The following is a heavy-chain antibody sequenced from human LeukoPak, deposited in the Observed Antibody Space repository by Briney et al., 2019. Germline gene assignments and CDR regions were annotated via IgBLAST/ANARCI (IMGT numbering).Heavy chain of an antibody. CDR3: AREDDILTGYYFSRRGGFDY. CDR1: GGSISSSNW. D-gene: IGHD3-9*01. J-gene: IGHJ4*02. Sequence: SGTPSLTCAVSGGSISSSNWWSWVRQPPGKGLEWIGEIYHSGSTNYNPSLKSRVTISVDKSKNQFSLKLSSVTAADTAVYYCAREDDILTGYYFSRRGGFDYWGQGTLVTVSS. V-gene: IGHV4-4*02. CDR2: IYHSGST.